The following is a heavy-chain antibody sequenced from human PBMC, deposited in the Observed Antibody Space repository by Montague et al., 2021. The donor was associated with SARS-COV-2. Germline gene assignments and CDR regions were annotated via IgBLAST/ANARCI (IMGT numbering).Heavy chain of an antibody. V-gene: IGHV3-11*06. Sequence: SLRLSCAASGFSFSDYCMSWIRQAPGKGLEWLSYISSSSTYTNYADSVKGRFTISRDNAKNSLYLQMNSLRAEDTAVYYCARDVAMAYHYYGMDVWGQGTTVTVSS. D-gene: IGHD5-24*01. CDR1: GFSFSDYC. CDR2: ISSSSTYT. J-gene: IGHJ6*02. CDR3: ARDVAMAYHYYGMDV.